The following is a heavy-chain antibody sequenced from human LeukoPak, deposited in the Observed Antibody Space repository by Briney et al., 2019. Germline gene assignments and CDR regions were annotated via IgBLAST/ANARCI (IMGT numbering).Heavy chain of an antibody. CDR3: GRDDCGDTSYPGGY. V-gene: IGHV1-3*01. D-gene: IGHD2-21*01. CDR1: GYIFTKYV. CDR2: IKADNGDT. J-gene: IGHJ4*02. Sequence: ASVKVSCKASGYIFTKYVVHWVRQAPGQGPEWMGWIKADNGDTKYSQNFQDRLTITRDTSASTVYMELSSLTSEDTALYYCGRDDCGDTSYPGGYWGQGTLVTVSS.